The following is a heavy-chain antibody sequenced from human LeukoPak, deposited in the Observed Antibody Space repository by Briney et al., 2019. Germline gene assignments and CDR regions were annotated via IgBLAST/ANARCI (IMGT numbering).Heavy chain of an antibody. CDR2: ISYDGSNK. Sequence: GRSLRLSCAASGFTFSSYAMHWVRQAPGKGLEWVAVISYDGSNKYYADSVKGRFTIPRDNSKNTLYLQMNSLRAEDTAVYYCARGVVVVAAQDYWGQGTLVTVSS. CDR1: GFTFSSYA. V-gene: IGHV3-30*04. D-gene: IGHD2-15*01. CDR3: ARGVVVVAAQDY. J-gene: IGHJ4*02.